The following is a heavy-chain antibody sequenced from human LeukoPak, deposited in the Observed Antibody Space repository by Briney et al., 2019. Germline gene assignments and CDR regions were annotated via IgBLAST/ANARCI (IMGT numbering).Heavy chain of an antibody. CDR1: GFTFSSYG. J-gene: IGHJ4*02. Sequence: PGGSLRLSCAASGFTFSSYGMHWVRQAPGKGLEWVAVIWYDGSNKYYADSVKGRFTISRDNSKNTLYLQMNSLRAEDTAVYYCARDSIVVPAAILDYWGQGTLVIVSS. CDR2: IWYDGSNK. D-gene: IGHD2-2*02. CDR3: ARDSIVVPAAILDY. V-gene: IGHV3-33*01.